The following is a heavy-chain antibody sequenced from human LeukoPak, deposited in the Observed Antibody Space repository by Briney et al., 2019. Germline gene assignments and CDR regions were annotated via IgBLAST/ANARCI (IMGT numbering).Heavy chain of an antibody. CDR3: AISGGYWAWAH. Sequence: GGSLRLSCAASGFTFSSYAMSWVRQIPGKGLEWVSAISGSDAGTYYADSVKGRFTISRDNSKNTLYLQMNRLRAEDTAVYYCAISGGYWAWAHWGQGTLVTVSS. V-gene: IGHV3-23*01. CDR1: GFTFSSYA. CDR2: ISGSDAGT. J-gene: IGHJ4*02. D-gene: IGHD1-26*01.